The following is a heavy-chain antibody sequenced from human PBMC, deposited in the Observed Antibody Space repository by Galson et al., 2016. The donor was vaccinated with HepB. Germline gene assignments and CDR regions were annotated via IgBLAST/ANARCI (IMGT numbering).Heavy chain of an antibody. V-gene: IGHV2-5*02. Sequence: PALVKPTQTLTLTCTFSGFSVSTSGVGVGWIRQSPGKALEWLALIYWDDNKRYSPSLKSRLSITKDTSKNQVVLTMTNMDPVDTATYYCVHSRVGATGDNYYGLDVWGQGTTVTVSS. D-gene: IGHD1-26*01. CDR3: VHSRVGATGDNYYGLDV. J-gene: IGHJ6*02. CDR1: GFSVSTSGVG. CDR2: IYWDDNK.